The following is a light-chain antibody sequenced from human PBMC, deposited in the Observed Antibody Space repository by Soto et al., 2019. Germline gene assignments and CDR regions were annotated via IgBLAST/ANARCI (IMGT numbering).Light chain of an antibody. V-gene: IGKV3-15*01. CDR2: GAS. CDR3: QQYNKWPLFT. CDR1: QRISSN. Sequence: PATLSVSPGQRATLSCRASQRISSNLAWYQQRPGQAPRLLIYGASTRATGVPARFSGSGSGTDFVLTISSLQSEDFAIYYCQQYNKWPLFTFGPGTRVDI. J-gene: IGKJ3*01.